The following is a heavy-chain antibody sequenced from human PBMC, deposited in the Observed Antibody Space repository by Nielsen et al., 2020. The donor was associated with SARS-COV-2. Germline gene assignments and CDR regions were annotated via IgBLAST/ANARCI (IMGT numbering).Heavy chain of an antibody. CDR2: INSDGSST. CDR1: GFTFNRYW. CDR3: VRVRDDGYYYDTGPFDY. D-gene: IGHD3-22*01. V-gene: IGHV3-74*01. J-gene: IGHJ4*01. Sequence: GGSLRLSCAASGFTFNRYWMHWVRQAPGKGLVWVSRINSDGSSTTYADSVKGRFTISRDNTENTLYLQMNSLRADDTAVYYCVRVRDDGYYYDTGPFDYWGQGTLVTVSS.